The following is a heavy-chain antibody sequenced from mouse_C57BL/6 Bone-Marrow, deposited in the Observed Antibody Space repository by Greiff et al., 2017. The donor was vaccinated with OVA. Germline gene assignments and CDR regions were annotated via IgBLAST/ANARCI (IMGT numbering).Heavy chain of an antibody. CDR1: GFTFSTYG. V-gene: IGHV5-6*01. D-gene: IGHD2-3*01. Sequence: EVQLQESGGDLVKPGGSLKLSCAASGFTFSTYGMSWVRQTPDKRLEWVATISSGGSYTYYPDSVEGRFTISRDNAKNTLYLQMSSLKSEDTAMYYCTRRDGYNWYCDVWGAGTTVTVSS. J-gene: IGHJ1*01. CDR3: TRRDGYNWYCDV. CDR2: ISSGGSYT.